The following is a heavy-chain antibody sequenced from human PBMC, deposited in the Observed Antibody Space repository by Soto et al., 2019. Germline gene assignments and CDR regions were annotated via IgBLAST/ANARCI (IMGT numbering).Heavy chain of an antibody. D-gene: IGHD3-3*01. CDR1: GFTFSSYA. CDR3: ARVGVGGFWSGYLYYFDY. Sequence: GGSLRLSCAASGFTFSSYAMHWVRQAPGKGLEWVAVISYDGSNKYYADSVKGRFTISRDNSKNTRYLQMNSLRAEDTAVYYCARVGVGGFWSGYLYYFDYWGQGTLVTVSS. CDR2: ISYDGSNK. V-gene: IGHV3-30-3*01. J-gene: IGHJ4*02.